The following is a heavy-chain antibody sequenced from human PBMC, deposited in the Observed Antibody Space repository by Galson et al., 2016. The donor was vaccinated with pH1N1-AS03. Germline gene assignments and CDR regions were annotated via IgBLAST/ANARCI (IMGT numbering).Heavy chain of an antibody. D-gene: IGHD6-19*01. CDR3: AKVGMRGAVAGTRYYFDY. Sequence: SLRLSCAASGFIFDDYGMHWVRQAPGKGLEWVSLISWDGLAIYYADSVKGRFTVSRDNSKKSLYLHMSSLRPEDTALYYCAKVGMRGAVAGTRYYFDYWGQGTLVTDSS. CDR2: ISWDGLAI. J-gene: IGHJ4*02. CDR1: GFIFDDYG. V-gene: IGHV3-43D*03.